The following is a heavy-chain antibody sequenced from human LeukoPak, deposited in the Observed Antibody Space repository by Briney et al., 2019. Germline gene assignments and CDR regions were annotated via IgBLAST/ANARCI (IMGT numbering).Heavy chain of an antibody. CDR1: GGTFSSYA. D-gene: IGHD4-23*01. V-gene: IGHV1-69*04. Sequence: SVKVSCKASGGTFSSYAISWVRQAPGQGREWMGRIIPILGIANYAQKFQGRVTITADKSTSTAYMELSSLRSEDTAVYYCARVLGGNPLDYWGQGTLVTVSS. J-gene: IGHJ4*02. CDR2: IIPILGIA. CDR3: ARVLGGNPLDY.